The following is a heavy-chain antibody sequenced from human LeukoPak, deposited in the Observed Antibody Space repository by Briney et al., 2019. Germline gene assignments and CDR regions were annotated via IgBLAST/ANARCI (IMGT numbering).Heavy chain of an antibody. Sequence: SETLSLTCTVSGGSISSYYWSWIRQPPGKGLEWIGSINYSGSTYYNPSLKSRVTISVDTSKNQFSLKLSSVTAADTAVYYCARDPTHYYGSGSYSDYWGQGTLVTVSS. CDR1: GGSISSYY. J-gene: IGHJ4*02. V-gene: IGHV4-59*12. CDR2: INYSGST. D-gene: IGHD3-10*01. CDR3: ARDPTHYYGSGSYSDY.